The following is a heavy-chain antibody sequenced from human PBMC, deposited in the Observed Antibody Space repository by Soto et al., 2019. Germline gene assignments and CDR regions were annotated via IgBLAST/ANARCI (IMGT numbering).Heavy chain of an antibody. Sequence: ASVNVSCKTSGGTFSSYTISWVRQAPGQGLEWMGRIIPILGIANYAQKFQGRVTITADKSTSTAYMELSSLRSEDTAVYYCARRPSAVASGDYFDYWGQGTLVTVSS. CDR1: GGTFSSYT. CDR2: IIPILGIA. V-gene: IGHV1-69*02. D-gene: IGHD6-19*01. J-gene: IGHJ4*02. CDR3: ARRPSAVASGDYFDY.